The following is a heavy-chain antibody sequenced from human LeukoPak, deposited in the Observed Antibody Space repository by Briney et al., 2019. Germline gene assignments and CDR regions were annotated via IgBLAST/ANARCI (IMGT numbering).Heavy chain of an antibody. Sequence: GGSLRLSCAASGFTFSSYELNWVRQAPGKGLEWVSYISSSGSTIYYADSVKGRFTISRDNAKNSLYLQMNSLTAEDTAVYYGARAFQELPQLYYYYYMDVWGKGTTVTVSS. CDR2: ISSSGSTI. V-gene: IGHV3-48*03. D-gene: IGHD6-13*01. CDR1: GFTFSSYE. CDR3: ARAFQELPQLYYYYYMDV. J-gene: IGHJ6*03.